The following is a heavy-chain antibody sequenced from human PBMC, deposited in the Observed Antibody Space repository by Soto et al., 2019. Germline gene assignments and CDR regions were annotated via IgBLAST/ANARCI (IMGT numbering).Heavy chain of an antibody. CDR2: IKQDGSER. D-gene: IGHD3-22*01. CDR1: GFSLIPYW. V-gene: IGHV3-7*03. Sequence: GGSLRLSCAASGFSLIPYWMSWVRQAPGKGLEWVSNIKQDGSERNYVNSVKGRFTISRDNAKNSVYLEMNSLRAEDTAVYYCVRGGVHYYDNSFDYWGQGTLVTVSS. CDR3: VRGGVHYYDNSFDY. J-gene: IGHJ4*02.